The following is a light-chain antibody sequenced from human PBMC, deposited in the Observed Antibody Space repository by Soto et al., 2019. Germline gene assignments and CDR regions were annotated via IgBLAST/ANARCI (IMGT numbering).Light chain of an antibody. V-gene: IGKV1-39*01. CDR1: QRISTY. J-gene: IGKJ5*01. Sequence: DVLMTQSPSSLSSFVGDKVTITCRARQRISTYLHWFQQKPGKAPKLLIFASASLQSGVPSRFSGSGAGTEFTLTITNLQPEDFALYYCQQTYRSPITFGQWTRLEIK. CDR3: QQTYRSPIT. CDR2: ASA.